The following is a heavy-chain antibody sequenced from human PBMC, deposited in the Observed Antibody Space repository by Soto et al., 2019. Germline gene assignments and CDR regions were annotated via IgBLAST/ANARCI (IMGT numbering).Heavy chain of an antibody. Sequence: QVQLVESGGGVVQPGRSLRLSCAASGFSLSIPPMHWVRQAPGKGPEWVALISYDGTNKFYADSVKGRCTISRDNSKSTLYLQVDSLRTADAAVYYCARDPKTSGGQHWAFNYFDSWGQGTLVTVSS. D-gene: IGHD7-27*01. CDR3: ARDPKTSGGQHWAFNYFDS. V-gene: IGHV3-30-3*01. J-gene: IGHJ4*02. CDR1: GFSLSIPP. CDR2: ISYDGTNK.